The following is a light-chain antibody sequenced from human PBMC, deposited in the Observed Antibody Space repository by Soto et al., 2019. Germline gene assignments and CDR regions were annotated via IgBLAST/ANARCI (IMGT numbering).Light chain of an antibody. J-gene: IGLJ2*01. Sequence: NFMLTQPPSVSDSPGKTVTISCTGSSGSIASNYVHWYRQRPGSAPTTVIYDDNRRPSGVPDRFSGSIDSSSNSASLTISGLKSDEEADYYCQSYAGSNHVLFAGGTKLTV. CDR2: DDN. CDR3: QSYAGSNHVL. V-gene: IGLV6-57*02. CDR1: SGSIASNY.